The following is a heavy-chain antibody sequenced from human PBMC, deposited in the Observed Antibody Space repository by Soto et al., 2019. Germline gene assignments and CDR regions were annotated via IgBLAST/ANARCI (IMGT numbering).Heavy chain of an antibody. Sequence: ASVKLSCKSSGYTFTSYVISWVRQAPGQGLEWMGWISAYNGNTNYAQKLQGRVTMTTDTSTSTAYMELRSLRSDDTAVYYCARGNMIVVDNWFDPWGQGTLVTVSS. D-gene: IGHD3-22*01. CDR2: ISAYNGNT. V-gene: IGHV1-18*01. J-gene: IGHJ5*02. CDR3: ARGNMIVVDNWFDP. CDR1: GYTFTSYV.